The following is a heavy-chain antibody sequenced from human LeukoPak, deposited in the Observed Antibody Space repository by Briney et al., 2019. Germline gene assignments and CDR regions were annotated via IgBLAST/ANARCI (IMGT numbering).Heavy chain of an antibody. V-gene: IGHV4-61*02. Sequence: SQTLSLTCTVSGGSISSGSYYWSWIRQPAGKGLEWIGRIYTSGSTYYNPSLKSRVTISVDTSKNQFSLKLSSVTAADTAVYYCASQIGTAMVSEGFDYWGQGTLVTVSS. J-gene: IGHJ4*02. CDR2: IYTSGST. D-gene: IGHD5-18*01. CDR3: ASQIGTAMVSEGFDY. CDR1: GGSISSGSYY.